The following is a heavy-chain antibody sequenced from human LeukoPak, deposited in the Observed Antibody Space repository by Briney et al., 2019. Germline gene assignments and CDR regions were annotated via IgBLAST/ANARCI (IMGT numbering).Heavy chain of an antibody. J-gene: IGHJ4*02. V-gene: IGHV3-23*01. Sequence: GGSLRLSCAASGFSFSSYGMSWVRQAPGKGLEWVSAISGGGVTTYYADSVKGRFTFSRDNAKNTLYLQMNSLRAEDTAVYYCARGGSSGSGYWGQGTLVTVSS. D-gene: IGHD6-19*01. CDR2: ISGGGVTT. CDR1: GFSFSSYG. CDR3: ARGGSSGSGY.